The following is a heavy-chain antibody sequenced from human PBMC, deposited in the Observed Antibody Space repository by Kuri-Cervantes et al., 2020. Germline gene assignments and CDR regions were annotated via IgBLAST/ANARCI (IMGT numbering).Heavy chain of an antibody. V-gene: IGHV4-59*01. D-gene: IGHD4-17*01. Sequence: SETLSLTCTVSGGSIRSYYWSWIRQPPGKGLEWIGYIYYSGSTNYNPSLKSRVTISADSSKNQFSLNLSSVTAADTAVYYCARDPGNGDYYFDYWGQGTLVTVSS. CDR3: ARDPGNGDYYFDY. CDR2: IYYSGST. J-gene: IGHJ4*02. CDR1: GGSIRSYY.